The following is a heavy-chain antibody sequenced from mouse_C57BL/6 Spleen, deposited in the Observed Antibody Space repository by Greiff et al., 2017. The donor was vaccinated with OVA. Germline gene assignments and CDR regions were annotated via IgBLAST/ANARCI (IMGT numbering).Heavy chain of an antibody. D-gene: IGHD1-1*01. J-gene: IGHJ2*01. CDR3: ARPPFYYYGSSLFY. CDR1: GYTFTSYW. Sequence: QVQLKESGTELVKPGASVKLSCKASGYTFTSYWMHWVKQRPGQGLEWIGNINPSNGGTNYNEKFKSKATLTVDKSSSTAYMQLSSLTSEDSAVYYCARPPFYYYGSSLFYWGQGTTLTVSS. V-gene: IGHV1-53*01. CDR2: INPSNGGT.